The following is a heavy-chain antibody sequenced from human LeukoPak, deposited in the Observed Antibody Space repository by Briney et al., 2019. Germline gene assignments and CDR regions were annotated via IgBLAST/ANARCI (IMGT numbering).Heavy chain of an antibody. V-gene: IGHV4-59*12. Sequence: SSETLSLTCTVSGGSISSYYWSWIRQPPGKGLEWIGYIYYSGSTNYNPSLKSRVTMSVDTSKNQFSLKLSSVTAADTAVYYCARSPLLGSLEWLLGDYYYMDVWGKGTTVTVSS. CDR2: IYYSGST. D-gene: IGHD3-3*01. CDR1: GGSISSYY. CDR3: ARSPLLGSLEWLLGDYYYMDV. J-gene: IGHJ6*03.